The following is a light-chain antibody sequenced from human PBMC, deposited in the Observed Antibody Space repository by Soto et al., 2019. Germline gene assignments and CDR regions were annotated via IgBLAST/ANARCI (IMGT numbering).Light chain of an antibody. CDR3: QQLKSYPLT. CDR1: QGISSY. CDR2: GAS. J-gene: IGKJ4*01. V-gene: IGKV1-9*01. Sequence: DIQLTQSPSFLPASVGDTVTITCRASQGISSYLGWYQQKPGKAPKLLIYGASTLEGGVPSRFSGTGSGTEFTLTISSLQPEDLATYYCQQLKSYPLTFGGGTKVEIK.